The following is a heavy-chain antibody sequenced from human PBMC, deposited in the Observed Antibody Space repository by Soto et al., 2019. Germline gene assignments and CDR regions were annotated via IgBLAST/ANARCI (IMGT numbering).Heavy chain of an antibody. Sequence: QVQLVQSGAEVKKPGSSVKVSCKASGGTFSSYSISWVRQAPGQGLEWMGRIIPILGLANYAQKFQGRVTITADKSTSTVYLDLSILRSEDTAVYYCARPMNWSVGSCYFSDFDYWGQGTRVTVSS. CDR3: ARPMNWSVGSCYFSDFDY. CDR2: IIPILGLA. V-gene: IGHV1-69*02. J-gene: IGHJ4*02. CDR1: GGTFSSYS. D-gene: IGHD2-15*01.